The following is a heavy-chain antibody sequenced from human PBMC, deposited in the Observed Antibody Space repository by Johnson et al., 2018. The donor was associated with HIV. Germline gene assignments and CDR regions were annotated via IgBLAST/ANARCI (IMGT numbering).Heavy chain of an antibody. V-gene: IGHV3-33*06. D-gene: IGHD6-13*01. CDR3: VKGMDSSSWYAFDI. Sequence: QVQLVESGGGVVQPGRSLRLSCAASGFTFNSYGMHWVRQAPGKGLEWVAVIWYDGRNKYYADSVKGRFTISRDNSKNTLYLQMNSLRAEDTAIYYCVKGMDSSSWYAFDIWGQGTMVTVSS. J-gene: IGHJ3*02. CDR2: IWYDGRNK. CDR1: GFTFNSYG.